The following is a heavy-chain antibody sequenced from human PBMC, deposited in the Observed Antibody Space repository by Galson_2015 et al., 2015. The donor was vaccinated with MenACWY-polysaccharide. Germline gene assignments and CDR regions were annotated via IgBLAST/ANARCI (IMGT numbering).Heavy chain of an antibody. D-gene: IGHD1-1*01. CDR2: ISGNGDNT. J-gene: IGHJ4*02. CDR3: ARAGIRDVVPTARFAPAPDY. CDR1: GFTFYNFA. Sequence: SLRLSCAASGFTFYNFAMSWVRQAPGKGLEWVSAISGNGDNTYYADSVRGRFTISRDTSRNTLYLQMRSLRADDTALYYCARAGIRDVVPTARFAPAPDYWGQGTLVTVSS. V-gene: IGHV3-23*01.